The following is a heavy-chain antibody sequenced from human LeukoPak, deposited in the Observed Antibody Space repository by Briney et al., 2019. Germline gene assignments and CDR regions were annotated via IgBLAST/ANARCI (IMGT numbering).Heavy chain of an antibody. CDR3: ARTRNPGYHYYYYMDV. D-gene: IGHD2/OR15-2a*01. Sequence: ASVKVSCKASGYTFTSHYMHWVRQAPGQGLEWMGIINPSGGSTSYAQKFQGRVTMTRDTSTSTVYMELSSLRSEDTAVYYCARTRNPGYHYYYYMDVWGKGTTVTVSS. CDR2: INPSGGST. J-gene: IGHJ6*03. CDR1: GYTFTSHY. V-gene: IGHV1-46*01.